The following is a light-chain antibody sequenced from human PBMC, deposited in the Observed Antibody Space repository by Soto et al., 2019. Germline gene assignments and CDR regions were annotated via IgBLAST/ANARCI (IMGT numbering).Light chain of an antibody. Sequence: EIVLTQSPATLSLSPGETATLSCRASQSVSGYIGWYQQKPGQAPRLLIYADSNRATGIPARFSGSGSGTDFTLTISSLEPEDFALYYCQQYGSSPITFGQGTRLEIK. CDR1: QSVSGY. CDR2: ADS. CDR3: QQYGSSPIT. J-gene: IGKJ5*01. V-gene: IGKV3-11*01.